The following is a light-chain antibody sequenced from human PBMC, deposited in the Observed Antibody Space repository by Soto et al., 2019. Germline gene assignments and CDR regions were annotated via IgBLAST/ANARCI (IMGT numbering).Light chain of an antibody. CDR3: QQDHTSTLT. CDR1: QSVSSSY. Sequence: EIVLTQSPGTLSLSPGERATFSCRASQSVSSSYIAWYQQKRGQAPRRLIYGSSIRATGIPDRFSGSGSGTDFTLTISRLEPEDFALYYCQQDHTSTLTFGQWTKV. CDR2: GSS. V-gene: IGKV3-20*01. J-gene: IGKJ1*01.